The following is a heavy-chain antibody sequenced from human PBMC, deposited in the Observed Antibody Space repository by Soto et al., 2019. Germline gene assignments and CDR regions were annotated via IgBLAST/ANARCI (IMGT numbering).Heavy chain of an antibody. D-gene: IGHD2-21*02. CDR3: ARVRDCGGDCYSPGAFDI. J-gene: IGHJ3*02. CDR1: GYTFTSYY. Sequence: ASVKVSCKASGYTFTSYYMHWVRQAPGQGLEWMGIINPSGGSTSYAQKFQGRVTMTRDTSTSTVYMELSSLRSEDTAVYYCARVRDCGGDCYSPGAFDIWGQGTMVTVSS. CDR2: INPSGGST. V-gene: IGHV1-46*03.